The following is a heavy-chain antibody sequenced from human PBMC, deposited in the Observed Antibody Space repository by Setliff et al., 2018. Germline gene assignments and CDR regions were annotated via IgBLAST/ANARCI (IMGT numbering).Heavy chain of an antibody. CDR3: SRLVRYCTTTSCQRLLGDEY. CDR2: VSAYTGNA. Sequence: AAVKVSCKAAGYTFTDYGITWVRQAPGQGLEWMGWVSAYTGNAYYAHRLQDRVTLTTDKSTGTAYMELRSLRSDDTAVYYCSRLVRYCTTTSCQRLLGDEYWGQGTLVTVSS. J-gene: IGHJ4*02. D-gene: IGHD2-2*01. V-gene: IGHV1-18*01. CDR1: GYTFTDYG.